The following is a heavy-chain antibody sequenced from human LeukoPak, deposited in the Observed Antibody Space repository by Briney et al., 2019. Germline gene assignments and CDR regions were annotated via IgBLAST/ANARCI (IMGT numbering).Heavy chain of an antibody. D-gene: IGHD5-24*01. Sequence: GASVKVSCKASGGTFSSYAISWVRQAPGQGLEWMGRIIPILGIANYAQKFQGRVTITADKSTSTAYMELSSLRSEDTAVYYCARDLGDGYNTLAIDYWGQGTLVTVSS. V-gene: IGHV1-69*04. J-gene: IGHJ4*02. CDR1: GGTFSSYA. CDR3: ARDLGDGYNTLAIDY. CDR2: IIPILGIA.